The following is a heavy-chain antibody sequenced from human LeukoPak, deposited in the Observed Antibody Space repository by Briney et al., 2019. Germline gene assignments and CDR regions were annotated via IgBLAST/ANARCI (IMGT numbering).Heavy chain of an antibody. Sequence: SQTLSLTCTVSGGSISSGGYYWSWIRQHPGKGLEWIGYIYYSGSTYYNPSLKSRVTISADTSKNQFSLKLSSVTAADTAVYYCARVIAAAGNYFDYWGQGTLVTVSS. D-gene: IGHD6-13*01. CDR2: IYYSGST. CDR3: ARVIAAAGNYFDY. V-gene: IGHV4-31*03. J-gene: IGHJ4*02. CDR1: GGSISSGGYY.